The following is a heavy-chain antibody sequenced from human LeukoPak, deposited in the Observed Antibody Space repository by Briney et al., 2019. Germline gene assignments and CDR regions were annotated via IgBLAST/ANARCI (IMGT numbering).Heavy chain of an antibody. CDR1: GFTFSSYS. D-gene: IGHD3-22*01. V-gene: IGHV3-21*01. CDR2: ISSSSSYI. Sequence: GGSLRLSCAASGFTFSSYSMNWVRQAPGEGLEWVSSISSSSSYIYYADSVKGRFTISRDNAKNSLYLQMNSLRAEDTAVYYCARDFDYYDSSGYSFHQPNYYYGMDVWGQGTTVTVSS. CDR3: ARDFDYYDSSGYSFHQPNYYYGMDV. J-gene: IGHJ6*02.